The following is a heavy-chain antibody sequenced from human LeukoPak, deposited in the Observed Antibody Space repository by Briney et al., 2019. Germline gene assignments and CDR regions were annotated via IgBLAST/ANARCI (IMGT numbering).Heavy chain of an antibody. J-gene: IGHJ5*02. CDR3: AKFGAGATAINWFDP. V-gene: IGHV3-30*02. D-gene: IGHD5-24*01. Sequence: GGSLRLSCAASGFTFSSYGMHWVRQAPGKGLEWVAFIRYDGSNKYYADSVKGRFTISRDNSKNTRYLQMNSLRAEDTAVYYCAKFGAGATAINWFDPWGQGTLVTVSS. CDR1: GFTFSSYG. CDR2: IRYDGSNK.